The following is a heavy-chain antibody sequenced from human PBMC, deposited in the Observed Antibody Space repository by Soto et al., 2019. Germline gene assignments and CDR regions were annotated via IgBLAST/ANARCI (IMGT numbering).Heavy chain of an antibody. CDR1: GYSISSGYY. J-gene: IGHJ4*02. D-gene: IGHD1-26*01. CDR2: IYHSGST. CDR3: ARSRDSGSYRACDY. Sequence: SETLSLTCAVSGYSISSGYYWGWIRQPPGKGLEWIGSIYHSGSTYYNPSLKSRVTISVDTSKNQFSLKLSSVTAADTAVYYCARSRDSGSYRACDYWGQGTLVTV. V-gene: IGHV4-38-2*01.